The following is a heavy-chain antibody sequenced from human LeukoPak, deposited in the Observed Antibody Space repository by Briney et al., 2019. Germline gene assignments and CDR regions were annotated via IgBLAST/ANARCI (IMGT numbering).Heavy chain of an antibody. CDR2: IYYTGST. Sequence: NPSETLSLTCTVSGGSTSSSSYYWSWVRQPPGKGLEWIGSIYYTGSTYYNPSLKGRVTISLDTSKNQFSLKLISVTAADTAVYYCARHRKVDTAGDYWGQGTLVTVSS. V-gene: IGHV4-39*01. J-gene: IGHJ4*02. D-gene: IGHD5-18*01. CDR1: GGSTSSSSYY. CDR3: ARHRKVDTAGDY.